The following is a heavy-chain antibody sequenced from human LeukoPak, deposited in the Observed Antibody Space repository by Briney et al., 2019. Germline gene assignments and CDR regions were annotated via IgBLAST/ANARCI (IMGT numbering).Heavy chain of an antibody. CDR3: TTGITMVRGVPGVYFDY. V-gene: IGHV3-15*01. D-gene: IGHD3-10*01. CDR2: IKSKTDGGTT. Sequence: PGGSLRLSWAASGFTFSNAWMSWVRQAPGKGLEWVGRIKSKTDGGTTDYAAPVKGRFTISRDDSKNTLYLQMNSLKTEDTAVYYCTTGITMVRGVPGVYFDYWGQGTLVTVSS. CDR1: GFTFSNAW. J-gene: IGHJ4*02.